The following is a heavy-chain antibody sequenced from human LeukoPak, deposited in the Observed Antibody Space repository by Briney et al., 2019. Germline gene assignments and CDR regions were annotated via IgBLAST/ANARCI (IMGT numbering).Heavy chain of an antibody. CDR1: GYTFTVNY. Sequence: GASVKVSCKPSGYTFTVNYLHWVRQAPGQGLEWVGWKNPNSGVTVYAQNFQGRVTMTRDTSISTAYMELSSLTSDDTAVYYCTRGAGTSWFDYWGQGSLVTVSS. V-gene: IGHV1-2*02. CDR2: KNPNSGVT. D-gene: IGHD2-2*01. CDR3: TRGAGTSWFDY. J-gene: IGHJ4*02.